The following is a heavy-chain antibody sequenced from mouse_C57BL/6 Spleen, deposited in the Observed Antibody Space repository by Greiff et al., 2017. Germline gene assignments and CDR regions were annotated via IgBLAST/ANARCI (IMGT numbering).Heavy chain of an antibody. D-gene: IGHD1-1*01. J-gene: IGHJ1*03. V-gene: IGHV5-4*01. CDR3: ARDTTTVVPHWYFDV. CDR2: ISDGGSYT. CDR1: GFTFSSYA. Sequence: EVHLVESGGGLVKPGGSLKLSCAASGFTFSSYAMSWVRQTPEKRLEWVATISDGGSYTYYPDNVKGRFTISRDNAKNNLYLQMSHLKSEDTAMYYCARDTTTVVPHWYFDVWGTGTTVTVSS.